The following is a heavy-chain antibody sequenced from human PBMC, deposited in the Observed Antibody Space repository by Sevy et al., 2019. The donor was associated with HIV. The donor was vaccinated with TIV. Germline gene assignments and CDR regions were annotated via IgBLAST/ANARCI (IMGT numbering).Heavy chain of an antibody. D-gene: IGHD2-15*01. J-gene: IGHJ6*02. CDR2: LIGGGSRT. V-gene: IGHV3-23*01. Sequence: GGSLRLSCAASGFPFSNYAMSWIRQAPGKGLEWVSTLIGGGSRTYYADSVTGRFTISRDNSKNTLYLQMNSLRADDTAIHYCAKRRVQSGLSGGGANYGWDVCGHGTTVTVSS. CDR1: GFPFSNYA. CDR3: AKRRVQSGLSGGGANYGWDV.